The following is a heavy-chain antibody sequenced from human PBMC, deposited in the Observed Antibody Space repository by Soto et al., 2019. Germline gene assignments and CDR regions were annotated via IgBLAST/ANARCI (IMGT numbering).Heavy chain of an antibody. Sequence: XAVEVSCKASGYAFTSYNIHWVRQAPGQGLEWVAGSTSNSGNSDYAQKFQVRLTVTRATSISTAYMELSSLRSDDTAVYYCVLLGVFDYWGPGTLVTVSS. CDR3: VLLGVFDY. CDR1: GYAFTSYN. J-gene: IGHJ4*02. V-gene: IGHV1-8*01. D-gene: IGHD3-3*01. CDR2: STSNSGNS.